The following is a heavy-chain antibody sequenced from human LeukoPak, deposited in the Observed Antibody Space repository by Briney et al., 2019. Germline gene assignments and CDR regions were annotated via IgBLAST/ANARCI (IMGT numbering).Heavy chain of an antibody. D-gene: IGHD6-13*01. J-gene: IGHJ4*02. CDR2: MYYSGST. V-gene: IGHV4-59*01. CDR3: ASSTSWNQSSGRYFGS. Sequence: SETLSLTCTVSSGSIPSYWWSWIRQPPGKGLEWIGYMYYSGSTNYNPSLKSRVTISIDTSSRQFSLKLTSVTTADTAVYYCASSTSWNQSSGRYFGSWGQGTLVTVSS. CDR1: SGSIPSYW.